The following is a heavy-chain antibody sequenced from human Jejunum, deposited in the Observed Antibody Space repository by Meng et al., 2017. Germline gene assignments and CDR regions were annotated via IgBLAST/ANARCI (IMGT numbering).Heavy chain of an antibody. CDR2: IYHSGST. J-gene: IGHJ4*02. V-gene: IGHV4-4*02. Sequence: QAPLQVAGPGLVKPSETLSLTCAVSGGSISSVYWWTWVRQSPGKGLEWIGEIYHSGSTNYNPSLKSRVTISVEKSKNQFSLKLTSVTAADTAVYYCARGGYYSFDYWGQGTLVTVSS. D-gene: IGHD5-18*01. CDR3: ARGGYYSFDY. CDR1: GGSISSVYW.